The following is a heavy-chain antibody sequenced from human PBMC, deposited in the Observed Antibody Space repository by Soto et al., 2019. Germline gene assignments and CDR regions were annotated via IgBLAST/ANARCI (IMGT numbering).Heavy chain of an antibody. J-gene: IGHJ6*02. V-gene: IGHV1-18*01. CDR3: ARDSSSWYVPYYYYYGMDV. Sequence: ASVKVSCKASGYTFTSYGIGWVRQAPGQGLEWMGWISAYNGNTNYAQKFQGRVTMTRDTSISTAYMEQSRLRSDDTAVYYCARDSSSWYVPYYYYYGMDVWGQGTTVTVSS. CDR1: GYTFTSYG. D-gene: IGHD6-13*01. CDR2: ISAYNGNT.